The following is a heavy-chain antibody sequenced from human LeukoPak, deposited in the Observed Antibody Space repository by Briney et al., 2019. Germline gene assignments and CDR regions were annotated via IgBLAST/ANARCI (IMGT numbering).Heavy chain of an antibody. Sequence: SETLSLTCTDSGGSISSYYWSWIRQPPGKGLEWIGYIYTSGSTNYNPSLKSRVAISVDTSKNQFSLKLSSVTAADTAVYYCARRGDGYNRPFDYWGQGTLVTVSS. V-gene: IGHV4-4*09. CDR2: IYTSGST. CDR3: ARRGDGYNRPFDY. CDR1: GGSISSYY. J-gene: IGHJ4*02. D-gene: IGHD5-24*01.